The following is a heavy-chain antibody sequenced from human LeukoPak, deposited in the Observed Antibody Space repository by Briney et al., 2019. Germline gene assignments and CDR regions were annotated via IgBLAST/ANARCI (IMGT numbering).Heavy chain of an antibody. CDR1: GYSFTNYD. V-gene: IGHV1-8*03. CDR3: ATRDAVDYEEEDGRFDY. CDR2: MNPKSGDT. Sequence: ASVKVSCKASGYSFTNYDINWVRQATGQGLEWMGWMNPKSGDTGYSQKFQGRVFITRDTSINTAYMELSSLGSDDTAVYYCATRDAVDYEEEDGRFDYWGQGTLVTVSS. J-gene: IGHJ4*02. D-gene: IGHD4-17*01.